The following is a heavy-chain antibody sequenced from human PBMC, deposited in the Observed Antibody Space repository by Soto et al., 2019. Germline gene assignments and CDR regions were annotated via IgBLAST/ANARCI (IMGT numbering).Heavy chain of an antibody. CDR3: ARALRANIVLMVYAAYYYYGMDV. D-gene: IGHD2-8*01. CDR1: GFTFSSYA. Sequence: HPGGSLRLSCAASGFTFSSYAMHWVRQAPGKGLEWVAVISYDGSNKYYADSVKGRFTISRDNSKNTLYLQMNSLRAEDTAVYYCARALRANIVLMVYAAYYYYGMDVWGQGNTVTVSS. CDR2: ISYDGSNK. J-gene: IGHJ6*02. V-gene: IGHV3-30-3*01.